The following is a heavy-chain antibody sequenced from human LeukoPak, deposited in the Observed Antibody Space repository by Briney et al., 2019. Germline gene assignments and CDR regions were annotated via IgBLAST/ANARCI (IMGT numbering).Heavy chain of an antibody. J-gene: IGHJ5*02. Sequence: SETLSLTCTISAVSISSGDYYWSWIRQPPGKGLEWIGYIYYSGSTYYNPSLKSRVTISVDTSKNQFSLKLSSVTAADTAVYYCASARQCYYYGSGPTDNWFDPWGQGTLVTVSS. CDR1: AVSISSGDYY. D-gene: IGHD3-10*01. V-gene: IGHV4-30-4*01. CDR2: IYYSGST. CDR3: ASARQCYYYGSGPTDNWFDP.